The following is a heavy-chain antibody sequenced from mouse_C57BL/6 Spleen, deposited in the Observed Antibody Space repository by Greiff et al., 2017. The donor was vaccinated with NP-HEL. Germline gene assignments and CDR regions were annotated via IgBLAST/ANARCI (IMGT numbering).Heavy chain of an antibody. CDR2: IDPETGGT. J-gene: IGHJ2*01. CDR1: GYTFTDYE. Sequence: QVQLKQSGAELVRPGASVTLSCKASGYTFTDYEMHWVKQTPVHGLEWIGAIDPETGGTAYNQKFKGKAILTADKSSSTAYMELRSLTSEDSAVYYCTRSAYYGSSYVSYFDYWGQGTTLTVSS. V-gene: IGHV1-15*01. CDR3: TRSAYYGSSYVSYFDY. D-gene: IGHD1-1*01.